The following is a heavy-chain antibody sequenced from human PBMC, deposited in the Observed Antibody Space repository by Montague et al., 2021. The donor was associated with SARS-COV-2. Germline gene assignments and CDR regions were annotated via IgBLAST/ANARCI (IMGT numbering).Heavy chain of an antibody. CDR3: ARESGSGSCYDYFDY. D-gene: IGHD1-26*01. V-gene: IGHV3-11*01. J-gene: IGHJ4*02. CDR1: GFTFSDYY. Sequence: SLRLSCAASGFTFSDYYMSWIRQAPGKGLEWVSYISSSGSTIYYADSVKGRFTISRDNAKNSLYLQMNSLRAEDTAIYYCARESGSGSCYDYFDYWGQGTLVTVPS. CDR2: ISSSGSTI.